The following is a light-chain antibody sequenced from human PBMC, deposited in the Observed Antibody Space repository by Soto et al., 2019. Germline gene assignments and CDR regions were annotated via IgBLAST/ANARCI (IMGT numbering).Light chain of an antibody. CDR2: AAS. CDR3: QQSYSTPPWT. Sequence: DIQMTQSPSSLSASVGDRVTITCRASQSISSYLNWYQQKPGKAPKLLIYAASSLQSGVPSRFSGNGSGTDFTFTISSLQPEDFATYYCQQSYSTPPWTFGQGTKVDIK. V-gene: IGKV1-39*01. CDR1: QSISSY. J-gene: IGKJ1*01.